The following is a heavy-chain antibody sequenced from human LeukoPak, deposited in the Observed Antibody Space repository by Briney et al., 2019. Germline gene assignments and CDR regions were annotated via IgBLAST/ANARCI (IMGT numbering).Heavy chain of an antibody. CDR3: ARDPGSSWYGVWFDP. CDR1: GFTFSSYS. Sequence: GGSLRLSCAASGFTFSSYSMNWVRQAPGKGLEWVSSISSSSSYIYYADSVKGRFTISRDNAKNSLYLQMNSLRAEDTAVYYCARDPGSSWYGVWFDPWGQGTLVTVSS. V-gene: IGHV3-21*01. J-gene: IGHJ5*02. CDR2: ISSSSSYI. D-gene: IGHD6-13*01.